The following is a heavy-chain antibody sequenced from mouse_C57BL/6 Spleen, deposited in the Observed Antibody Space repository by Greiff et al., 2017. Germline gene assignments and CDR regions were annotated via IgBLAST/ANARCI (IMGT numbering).Heavy chain of an antibody. Sequence: QVQLKQSGAELARPGASVKLSCKASGYTFTSYGISWVKQRTGQGLEWIGEIYPRSGNTYYNEKFKGKATLTADKSSSTAYMELRSLTSEDSAVYFCARSGGYDEEVDYWGQGTTLTVSS. CDR2: IYPRSGNT. CDR1: GYTFTSYG. CDR3: ARSGGYDEEVDY. D-gene: IGHD2-2*01. J-gene: IGHJ2*01. V-gene: IGHV1-81*01.